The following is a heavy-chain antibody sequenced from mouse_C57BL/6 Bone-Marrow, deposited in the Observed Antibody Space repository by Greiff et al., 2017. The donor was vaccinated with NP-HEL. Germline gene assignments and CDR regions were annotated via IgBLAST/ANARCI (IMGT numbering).Heavy chain of an antibody. J-gene: IGHJ4*01. Sequence: QVQLKQSGAELVRPGASVKMSCKASGYTFTSYNMPWVKQTPRQGLEWIGAIYPGNGDTSYNQKFKGTATLTVDKSSSTAYMQLSSLTSEDSAVYFCARTFVCYAMDYWGQGTSVTVSS. CDR2: IYPGNGDT. V-gene: IGHV1-12*01. CDR3: ARTFVCYAMDY. CDR1: GYTFTSYN.